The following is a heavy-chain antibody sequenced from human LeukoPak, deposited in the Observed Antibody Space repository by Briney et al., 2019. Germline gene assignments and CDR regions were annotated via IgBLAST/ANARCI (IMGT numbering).Heavy chain of an antibody. CDR3: ARGCVLRYFAWLLPSGFDA. V-gene: IGHV1-2*01. D-gene: IGHD3-9*01. CDR2: INPNSDGT. CDR1: VYTFTVYY. J-gene: IGHJ5*02. Sequence: VASLTVSYKPSVYTFTVYYMHWVRQTPGQGVGCIVGINPNSDGTNYAQTFQGRFTITRDSPISTAYMAMSRLRSDDTGVYYCARGCVLRYFAWLLPSGFDAWGQGTLVIVSA.